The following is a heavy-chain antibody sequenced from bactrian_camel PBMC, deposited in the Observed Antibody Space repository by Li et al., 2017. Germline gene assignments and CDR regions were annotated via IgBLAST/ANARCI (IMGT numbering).Heavy chain of an antibody. Sequence: HVQLVESGGGSVQTGGSLRLSCAPSGLSVSDFSMAWFRQSPGKEREAVSAIGSDGSTKYADFVTGRFTISRDNAKRTLYLQMTTLEPEDTAMYYCAADWRKSKPYSGHICNWYGGNYGNWGQGTQVTVS. CDR2: IGSDGST. J-gene: IGHJ4*01. CDR3: AADWRKSKPYSGHICNWYGGNYGN. D-gene: IGHD6*01. CDR1: GLSVSDFS. V-gene: IGHV3S55*01.